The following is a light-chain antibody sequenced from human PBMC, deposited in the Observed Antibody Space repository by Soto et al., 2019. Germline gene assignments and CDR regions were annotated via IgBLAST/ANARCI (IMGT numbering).Light chain of an antibody. Sequence: EIVLTQSPATLSLSPGERATLSCRASQSVGSNYLAWYQQRPGQPPNLLIFGASHRAPDIPDRFSGSGSGTDFTLTISRLEPEDFAVYYCQQYGGSVQTFGQGTKVDI. V-gene: IGKV3-20*01. CDR1: QSVGSNY. J-gene: IGKJ1*01. CDR3: QQYGGSVQT. CDR2: GAS.